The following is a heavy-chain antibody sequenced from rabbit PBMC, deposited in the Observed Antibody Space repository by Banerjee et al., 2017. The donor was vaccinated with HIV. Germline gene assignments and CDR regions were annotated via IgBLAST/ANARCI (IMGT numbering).Heavy chain of an antibody. Sequence: QEQLVESGGGLVKPEGSLTLTCTASGFSFSSGYDMSWVRQAPGKGLEWIGYINTDTVYTAYASWAKGRFTISKTSSTTVTLQMTSLTAADTATYFCAREYSSYDLWGQGTLVTVS. J-gene: IGHJ3*01. D-gene: IGHD5-1*01. CDR1: GFSFSSGYD. CDR2: INTDTVYT. V-gene: IGHV1S45*01. CDR3: AREYSSYDL.